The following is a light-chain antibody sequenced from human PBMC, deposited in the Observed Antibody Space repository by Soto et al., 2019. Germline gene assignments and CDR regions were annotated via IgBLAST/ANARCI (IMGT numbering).Light chain of an antibody. V-gene: IGLV2-14*01. Sequence: QSALTQPASVSGSPGQSITISCTGTSSDVGGYNYVSWYQQHPGKAPKLMIYDVSNRPSGVSNRFSGSKSGNTASLTISGLQAEDEAKYYCSSCIISRSYVFGTGTKLT. CDR2: DVS. CDR1: SSDVGGYNY. J-gene: IGLJ1*01. CDR3: SSCIISRSYV.